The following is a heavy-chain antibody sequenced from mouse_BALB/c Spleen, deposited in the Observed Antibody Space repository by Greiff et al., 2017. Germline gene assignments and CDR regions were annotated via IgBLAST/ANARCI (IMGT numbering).Heavy chain of an antibody. CDR2: ISCYNGAT. J-gene: IGHJ4*01. V-gene: IGHV1S34*01. Sequence: LVKTGASVMISCKASGYSFTGYYMHWVKQSHGKSLEWFGYISCYNGATSYNQKFKGKATITVDTSSSTAYMQFNSLTSEDSAVYYCARWPYDDDAMDNWGQGTSVTVSS. D-gene: IGHD2-4*01. CDR3: ARWPYDDDAMDN. CDR1: GYSFTGYY.